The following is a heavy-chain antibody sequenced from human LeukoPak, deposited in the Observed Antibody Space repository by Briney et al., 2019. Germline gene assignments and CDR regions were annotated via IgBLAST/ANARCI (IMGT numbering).Heavy chain of an antibody. J-gene: IGHJ5*02. Sequence: ASVKVSCKASGYTFTGYYMHWVRQAPGQGLEWMGRINPNSGGTNYAQKFQGRVTMTRDTSISTAYMELSRLRSDDTAVYYCARYHNPSWNYGFDPWGQGTLVTVSS. V-gene: IGHV1-2*02. CDR2: INPNSGGT. D-gene: IGHD1-7*01. CDR1: GYTFTGYY. CDR3: ARYHNPSWNYGFDP.